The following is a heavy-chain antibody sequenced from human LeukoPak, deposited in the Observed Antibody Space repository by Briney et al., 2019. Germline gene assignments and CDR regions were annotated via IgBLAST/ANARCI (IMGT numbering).Heavy chain of an antibody. J-gene: IGHJ4*02. CDR1: GFTFDDYA. Sequence: QPGRSLRLSCAASGFTFDDYAMHWVRQAPGKGLEWVSGISWNSGSIGYADSVKGRFTISRDNAKNSLYLQMNSLRAEDTALYYCAKGVLLPGMFGYWGQGTLVTVSS. D-gene: IGHD3-22*01. CDR3: AKGVLLPGMFGY. V-gene: IGHV3-9*01. CDR2: ISWNSGSI.